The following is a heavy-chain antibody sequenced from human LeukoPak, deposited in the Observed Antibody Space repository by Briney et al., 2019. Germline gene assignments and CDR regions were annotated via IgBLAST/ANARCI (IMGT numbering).Heavy chain of an antibody. CDR2: INPNSGGT. CDR3: ARRTFWSGYYQNNNWFDP. D-gene: IGHD3-3*01. Sequence: GASVKVSCKASGYTFTDYYMHWVRQAPGQGLEWMGWINPNSGGTNYAQKFQGRVTITRNTSISTAYMELSSLRSEDTAVYYCARRTFWSGYYQNNNWFDPWGQGTLVTVSS. J-gene: IGHJ5*02. V-gene: IGHV1-2*02. CDR1: GYTFTDYY.